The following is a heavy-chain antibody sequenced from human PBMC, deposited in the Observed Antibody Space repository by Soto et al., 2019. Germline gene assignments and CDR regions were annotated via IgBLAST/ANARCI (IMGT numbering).Heavy chain of an antibody. CDR2: IYYDGST. Sequence: QLQLQESGPGLVKPEETLSLTCTVSGGSISSSNYYWGWIRQPPGKGLEWIGNIYYDGSTYYNPSLKSRVTISVDTSKNQFSLKLNSVTAADTAVYYCARPYSSSSSLDYWGQGILVTVSS. V-gene: IGHV4-39*01. CDR3: ARPYSSSSSLDY. CDR1: GGSISSSNYY. D-gene: IGHD6-13*01. J-gene: IGHJ4*02.